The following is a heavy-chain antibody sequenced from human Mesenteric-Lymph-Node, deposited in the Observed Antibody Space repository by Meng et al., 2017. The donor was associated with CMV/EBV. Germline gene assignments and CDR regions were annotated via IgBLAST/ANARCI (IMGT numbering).Heavy chain of an antibody. J-gene: IGHJ4*02. D-gene: IGHD3-10*01. CDR2: IYRGDNT. CDR1: GFNVRDKY. Sequence: GHLVGSGGGLVQPGGSLRLFCAASGFNVRDKYMSWVRQAPGKGLEWVCIIYRGDNTYYIDSVKDRFTVSRDNSKNTMYLQMNSLRVEDTAVYYCTGDSVSNPNLDYWGQGTLVTVSS. V-gene: IGHV3-66*01. CDR3: TGDSVSNPNLDY.